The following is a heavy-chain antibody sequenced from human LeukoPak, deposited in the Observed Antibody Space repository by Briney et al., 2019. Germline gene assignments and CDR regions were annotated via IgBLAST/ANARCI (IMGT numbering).Heavy chain of an antibody. CDR3: AKDRFRQSGSFFDY. Sequence: GGSLRLSCAASGFTFSTYGRSWVRQAPGKGLERVSGISDSGVTTYYAASVKGRFTISRDNSKNTLYLQMNSLGAEDTAVYYCAKDRFRQSGSFFDYWGQGTLVTVSS. J-gene: IGHJ4*02. V-gene: IGHV3-23*01. CDR1: GFTFSTYG. D-gene: IGHD1-26*01. CDR2: ISDSGVTT.